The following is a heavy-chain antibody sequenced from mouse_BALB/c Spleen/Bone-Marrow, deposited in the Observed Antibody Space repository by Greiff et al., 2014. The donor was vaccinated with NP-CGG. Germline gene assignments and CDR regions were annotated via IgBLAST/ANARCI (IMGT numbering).Heavy chain of an antibody. CDR2: INSNGGST. CDR3: ARGNYGNYVDYFDY. J-gene: IGHJ2*01. Sequence: DVQLQESGGGLVQPGGSLKLSCAASGFTFSSYGMSWVRQTPDKRLELVASINSNGGSTYYPDSVKGRFTISRDNAKNPLSLQMSSLKSEDTAMYYCARGNYGNYVDYFDYWGQGTTLTVSS. CDR1: GFTFSSYG. D-gene: IGHD2-1*01. V-gene: IGHV5-6-3*01.